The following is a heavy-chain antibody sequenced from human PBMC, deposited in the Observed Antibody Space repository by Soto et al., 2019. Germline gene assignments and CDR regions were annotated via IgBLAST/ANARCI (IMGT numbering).Heavy chain of an antibody. CDR2: ISYAGDYK. CDR1: GFNFRGFT. Sequence: QVHLVESGGGVVQPGGSLRLACAASGFNFRGFTMHWVRQAPDKGLEWLSVISYAGDYKNYADSVRGRISISRDNSKNTLFLQMNRLRLDDTSVYFCARAPWGYSGSVKHFDYWGQGSLVIVSS. CDR3: ARAPWGYSGSVKHFDY. J-gene: IGHJ4*02. D-gene: IGHD6-25*01. V-gene: IGHV3-30-3*01.